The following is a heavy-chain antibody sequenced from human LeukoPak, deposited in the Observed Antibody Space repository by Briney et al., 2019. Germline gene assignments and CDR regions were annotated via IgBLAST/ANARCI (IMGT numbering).Heavy chain of an antibody. D-gene: IGHD3-3*01. V-gene: IGHV1-24*01. CDR2: FDPEDGET. Sequence: ASVKVSCKVSGYTLTELSMHWVRQAPGKGLEWMGGFDPEDGETIYAQKFQGRVTMTEDTSTDTAYMELSSLRSEDTAVYYCVTQLDFWSGYYRSSYFDYWGQGTLVTVSS. J-gene: IGHJ4*02. CDR3: VTQLDFWSGYYRSSYFDY. CDR1: GYTLTELS.